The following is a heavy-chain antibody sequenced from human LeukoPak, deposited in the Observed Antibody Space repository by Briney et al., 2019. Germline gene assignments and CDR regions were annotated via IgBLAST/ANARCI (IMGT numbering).Heavy chain of an antibody. CDR1: GFIFSSLW. CDR3: ARDRGGDSEKWGPGTFDY. V-gene: IGHV3-7*01. CDR2: IKQDESHK. J-gene: IGHJ4*02. D-gene: IGHD6-13*01. Sequence: GGSLSLSCSASGFIFSSLWVRGVRQPPGEGGVWGANIKQDESHKQHVASEKGRFTISRDNAQDSFDLQMNSLRAEDTAVDYCARDRGGDSEKWGPGTFDYWGQGTLVTVSS.